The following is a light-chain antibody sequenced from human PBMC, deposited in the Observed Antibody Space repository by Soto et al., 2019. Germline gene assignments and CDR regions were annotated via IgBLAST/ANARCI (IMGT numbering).Light chain of an antibody. V-gene: IGKV3-20*01. CDR1: QSVSSSY. CDR3: QQYGSSFRT. J-gene: IGKJ1*01. Sequence: EIVLTQSPGTLSLSPGERATLSCRASQSVSSSYLAWYQQKPGQAPRLLIYGASSRATGIPDRFSGSGSGTDFTLTISRLEPEDLAVYYCQQYGSSFRTFGQGTKVEIK. CDR2: GAS.